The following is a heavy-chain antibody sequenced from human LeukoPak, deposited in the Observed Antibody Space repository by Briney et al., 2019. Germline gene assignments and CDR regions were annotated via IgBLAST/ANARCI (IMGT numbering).Heavy chain of an antibody. J-gene: IGHJ4*02. Sequence: SQTLSLTCTVPGGSISSGDYYWSWIRQPPGKGLEWIGYIYYSGSTYYNPSLKSRVTISVDTSKNQFSLKLSSVTAADTAVYYCARSYCSSTSCFPLFAYWGQGTLVTVSS. V-gene: IGHV4-30-4*01. CDR3: ARSYCSSTSCFPLFAY. D-gene: IGHD2-2*01. CDR2: IYYSGST. CDR1: GGSISSGDYY.